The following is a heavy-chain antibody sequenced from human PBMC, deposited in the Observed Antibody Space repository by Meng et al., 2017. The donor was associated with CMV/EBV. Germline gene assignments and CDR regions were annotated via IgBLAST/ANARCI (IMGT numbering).Heavy chain of an antibody. V-gene: IGHV3-21*01. CDR3: AREGDRITIFGVGPDGMDV. Sequence: GESLKISCAASGFTFSSYSMNWVRQAPGKGLEWVSSISSSSYIYYADSVKGRFTISRDNDKNSLYLQMNSLRAEDTAVYYFAREGDRITIFGVGPDGMDVWGQGTTVTVSS. J-gene: IGHJ6*02. CDR1: GFTFSSYS. CDR2: ISSSSYI. D-gene: IGHD3-3*01.